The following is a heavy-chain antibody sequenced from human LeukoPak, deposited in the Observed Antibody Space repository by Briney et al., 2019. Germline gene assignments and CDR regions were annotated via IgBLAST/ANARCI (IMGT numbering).Heavy chain of an antibody. CDR2: IRYDGSNK. Sequence: PGGSLRLSCAASGFTFSSYGMHWVRQAPGKGLEWVAFIRYDGSNKYYADSVKGRFTISRDNSKNTLYLQMNSLRAEDTAVYYCAKDGGTVPFGDAFDIWGQGTMVTVSS. CDR3: AKDGGTVPFGDAFDI. J-gene: IGHJ3*02. V-gene: IGHV3-30*02. D-gene: IGHD3-10*01. CDR1: GFTFSSYG.